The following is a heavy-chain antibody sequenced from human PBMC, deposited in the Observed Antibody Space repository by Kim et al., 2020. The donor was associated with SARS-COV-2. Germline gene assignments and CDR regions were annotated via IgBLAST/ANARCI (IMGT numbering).Heavy chain of an antibody. D-gene: IGHD3-22*01. Sequence: GGSLRLSCAASGFTFSSYSMPWVRQAPGKGLVWLSYINGNSGIIPYADSVKGRFTISRDNAKNSLFLQMNSLRADDTAVYYCAKAGDYDSNGYFRFFDYWGQGTRVTVSS. CDR3: AKAGDYDSNGYFRFFDY. CDR2: INGNSGII. J-gene: IGHJ4*02. V-gene: IGHV3-48*04. CDR1: GFTFSSYS.